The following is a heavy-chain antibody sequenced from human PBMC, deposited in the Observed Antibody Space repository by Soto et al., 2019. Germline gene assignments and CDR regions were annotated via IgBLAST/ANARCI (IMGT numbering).Heavy chain of an antibody. V-gene: IGHV1-2*04. Sequence: GASVKVSCKASGYTFTGYYMHWVRQAPGQGLEWMGWINPNSGGTNYAQKFQGWVTMTRDTSISTAYMELSRLRSDDTAVYYCARHPATNFWSGYSDAFDIWGQGTMVTVSS. CDR1: GYTFTGYY. CDR3: ARHPATNFWSGYSDAFDI. CDR2: INPNSGGT. D-gene: IGHD3-3*01. J-gene: IGHJ3*02.